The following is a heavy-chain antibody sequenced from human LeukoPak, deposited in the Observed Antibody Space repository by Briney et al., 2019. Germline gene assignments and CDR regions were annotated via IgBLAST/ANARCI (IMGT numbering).Heavy chain of an antibody. D-gene: IGHD2-15*01. V-gene: IGHV3-30-3*01. J-gene: IGHJ4*02. CDR3: ARDIADYFDY. Sequence: PGGSLRLSCAASGFTFSSYVMHWVRQAPGKGLEWVAVISYDGSNKYYADSVKGRFTISRDNSKNTLYLQMNSLRAEDTAVYYCARDIADYFDYWGQGTLVTVSS. CDR1: GFTFSSYV. CDR2: ISYDGSNK.